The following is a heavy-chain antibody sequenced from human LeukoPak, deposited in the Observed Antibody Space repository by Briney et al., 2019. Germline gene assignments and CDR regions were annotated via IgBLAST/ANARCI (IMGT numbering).Heavy chain of an antibody. CDR3: AKRGVVIRVFLVGFHKEAFYFES. CDR1: GITLSNYG. Sequence: HPGGSLRLSCAVSGITLSNYGMSWVRQAPGKGLEWVAGISGSGGSTIYADSVKGRFTISRDNPKNTLYLQMNSLRAEDTAFYFCAKRGVVIRVFLVGFHKEAFYFESWGQGALSPSPQ. J-gene: IGHJ4*02. V-gene: IGHV3-23*01. D-gene: IGHD3/OR15-3a*01. CDR2: ISGSGGST.